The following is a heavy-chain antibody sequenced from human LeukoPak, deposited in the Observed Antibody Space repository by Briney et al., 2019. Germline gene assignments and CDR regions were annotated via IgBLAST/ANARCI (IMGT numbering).Heavy chain of an antibody. V-gene: IGHV4-59*01. J-gene: IGHJ3*01. D-gene: IGHD3-3*01. CDR3: ARSGDRYYDFWSVAGDAFDL. Sequence: SETLSLTCTVSGCTLSSYYWSWIRQPPGKGLEWIGYIYYSGSTNYNPSLKSRVTIPVDTTQNQYSPMPSYVHPAIPAVDYDARSGDRYYDFWSVAGDAFDLWGRGTMVSVSS. CDR1: GCTLSSYY. CDR2: IYYSGST.